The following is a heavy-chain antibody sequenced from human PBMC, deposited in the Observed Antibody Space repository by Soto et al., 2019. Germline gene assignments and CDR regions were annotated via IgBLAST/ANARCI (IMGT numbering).Heavy chain of an antibody. Sequence: XSVKVSCKASGYTFTSYYMHWVREAPVQGLEWMVIINPSGGSTSYAQKFQGRVTMTRDTSTSTVYMELSSLRSEDTAVYYCARDWFRDYDFWSGYYPFDYWGQGTLVTVS. V-gene: IGHV1-46*01. CDR2: INPSGGST. CDR3: ARDWFRDYDFWSGYYPFDY. J-gene: IGHJ4*02. CDR1: GYTFTSYY. D-gene: IGHD3-3*01.